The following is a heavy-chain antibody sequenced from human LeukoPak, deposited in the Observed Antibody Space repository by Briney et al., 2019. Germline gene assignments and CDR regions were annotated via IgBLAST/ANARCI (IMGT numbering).Heavy chain of an antibody. D-gene: IGHD1-26*01. Sequence: PGRSLRLSCAASGFTFSSYSMHWVRQAPGKGLEWVAVISYDGSNKYYADSVKGRFTISRDNSKNTLYLQMNSLRAEDTAVYYCAKGGYSGSYYAHDYFDYWGQGTLVTVSS. CDR1: GFTFSSYS. CDR2: ISYDGSNK. J-gene: IGHJ4*02. CDR3: AKGGYSGSYYAHDYFDY. V-gene: IGHV3-30*18.